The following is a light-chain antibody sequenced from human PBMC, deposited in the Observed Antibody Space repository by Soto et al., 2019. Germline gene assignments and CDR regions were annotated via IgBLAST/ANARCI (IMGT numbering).Light chain of an antibody. CDR2: AAS. Sequence: DIQMTQSPSSLSASVGDRVTITCRASQSISGYLNWYQQKPGKAPNLLIYAASSLQSGVPSRFSGSGSGTDFTLTISSLQADDFATYYCQQSYSTPLTFGGGTKVEIK. V-gene: IGKV1-39*01. CDR3: QQSYSTPLT. J-gene: IGKJ4*01. CDR1: QSISGY.